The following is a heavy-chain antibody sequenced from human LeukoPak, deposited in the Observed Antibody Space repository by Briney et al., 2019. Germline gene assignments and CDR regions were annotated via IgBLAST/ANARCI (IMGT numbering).Heavy chain of an antibody. J-gene: IGHJ5*02. Sequence: ASVKVSCKVSGYTLTELSMHWVRQAPGKGLEWMGGFDPEDGETIYARKFQGRVTMTEDTSTDTAYMELSSLRSEDTAVYYCATSGVPAASREDNWFDPWGQGTLVTVSS. CDR3: ATSGVPAASREDNWFDP. CDR1: GYTLTELS. D-gene: IGHD2-2*01. CDR2: FDPEDGET. V-gene: IGHV1-24*01.